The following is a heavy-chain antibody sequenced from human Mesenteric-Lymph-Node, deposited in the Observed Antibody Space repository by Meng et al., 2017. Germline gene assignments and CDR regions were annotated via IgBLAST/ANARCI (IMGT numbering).Heavy chain of an antibody. CDR1: GGSISSPKYQ. CDR2: IHHSGST. V-gene: IGHV4-30-4*08. CDR3: ASFDHIPRRNYFDY. J-gene: IGHJ4*02. Sequence: QLQEAGPGLVMPWETLSLTCTVSGGSISSPKYQWGWIRQPPGKGLEWIGYIHHSGSTYYNPSLKSRVSISVDTSKNQFSLNLNSMTAADTAVYYCASFDHIPRRNYFDYWGQGTLVTVSS. D-gene: IGHD2-21*01.